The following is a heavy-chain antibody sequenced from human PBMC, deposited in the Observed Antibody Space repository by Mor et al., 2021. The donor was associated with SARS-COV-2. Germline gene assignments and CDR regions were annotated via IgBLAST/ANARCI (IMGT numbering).Heavy chain of an antibody. V-gene: IGHV3-21*06. CDR3: AREHLNWAYGMDV. CDR2: I. Sequence: IFYADSVKGPFTISRDNAKNSLYLQMNSLRVEDTAVYYCAREHLNWAYGMDVWGQGTTVIVSS. J-gene: IGHJ6*02. D-gene: IGHD3-16*01.